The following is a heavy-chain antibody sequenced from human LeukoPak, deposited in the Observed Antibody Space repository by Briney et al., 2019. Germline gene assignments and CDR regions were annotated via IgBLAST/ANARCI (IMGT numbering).Heavy chain of an antibody. Sequence: ASVKVSCKASGYTFNKYGISWVRQAPGQGLEWIGWMSAYNHRTRYAQKLQGRVTMTIDTSTTTAFLALESLRSADTGVYFCVRVAPGGATDDYYFYYYIAVWGEGTAVIVS. D-gene: IGHD1-26*01. CDR1: GYTFNKYG. V-gene: IGHV1-18*01. CDR2: MSAYNHRT. CDR3: VRVAPGGATDDYYFYYYIAV. J-gene: IGHJ6*03.